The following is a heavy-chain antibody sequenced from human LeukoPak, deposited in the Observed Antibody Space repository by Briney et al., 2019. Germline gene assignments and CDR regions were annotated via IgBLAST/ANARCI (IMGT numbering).Heavy chain of an antibody. CDR3: VRDFNWAFDY. D-gene: IGHD3-16*01. CDR1: GDSVSSKSVS. V-gene: IGHV6-1*01. J-gene: IGHJ4*02. Sequence: SQTLSLTCAISGDSVSSKSVSWSWMRPSPSRGLEYLGKPRYRSTWNTFYSLSVEGRITINADTSRNEVSLRLSSVTPEDTALYYCVRDFNWAFDYWGQGNLVTVSS. CDR2: PRYRSTWNT.